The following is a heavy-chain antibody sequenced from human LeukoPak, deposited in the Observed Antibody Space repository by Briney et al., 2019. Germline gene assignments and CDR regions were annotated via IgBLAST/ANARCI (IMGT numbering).Heavy chain of an antibody. CDR1: GFTFSSYG. Sequence: GRSLRLSCAASGFTFSSYGMHWVRQAPGKGLEWVAVISYDGSNKYYADSVKGRFTISRDNSKNTLYLQMNSLRAEDMAVYYCAKDLINYYYGMDVWGQGTTVTVSS. CDR2: ISYDGSNK. V-gene: IGHV3-30*18. CDR3: AKDLINYYYGMDV. J-gene: IGHJ6*02.